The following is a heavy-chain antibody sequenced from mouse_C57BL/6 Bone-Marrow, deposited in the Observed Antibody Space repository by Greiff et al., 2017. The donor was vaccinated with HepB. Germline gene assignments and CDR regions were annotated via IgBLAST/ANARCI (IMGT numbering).Heavy chain of an antibody. CDR2: INPSTGGT. CDR3: ARFPPSTMVKAWFAY. D-gene: IGHD2-2*01. CDR1: GYSFTGYY. V-gene: IGHV1-42*01. Sequence: EVQLQQPGAELVKPGASVKVSCKASGYSFTGYYMNWVKQSPEKSLEWIGEINPSTGGTTYNQKFKAKATLTVDKSSSTAYMQLKSLTSEDSAVYYCARFPPSTMVKAWFAYWGQGTLVTVSA. J-gene: IGHJ3*01.